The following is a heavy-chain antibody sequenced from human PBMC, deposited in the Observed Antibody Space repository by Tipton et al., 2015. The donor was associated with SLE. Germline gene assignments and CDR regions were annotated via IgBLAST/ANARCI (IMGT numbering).Heavy chain of an antibody. CDR1: GGSFRSYY. D-gene: IGHD3-10*01. CDR2: INHRGST. CDR3: ARVAGYFDN. V-gene: IGHV4-34*01. J-gene: IGHJ4*02. Sequence: TLSLTCAVYGGSFRSYYWSWIRQPPGKGLEWIGEINHRGSTNYNPSLKSRVSISIDTSKNHFSLNLSSVTAADTAVYYCARVAGYFDNWGQGTLVTVSS.